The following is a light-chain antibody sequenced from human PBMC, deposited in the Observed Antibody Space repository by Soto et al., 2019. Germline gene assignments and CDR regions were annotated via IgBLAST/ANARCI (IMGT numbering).Light chain of an antibody. J-gene: IGLJ3*02. CDR1: SSDVGGYNY. CDR2: EVT. CDR3: SSYAASNNFYFV. Sequence: SVLTQPPSASGSPGQSVTISCPGTSSDVGGYNYVSWYQQYPGRAPKLMIYEVTKRPSGVPDRFSGSKSGNTASLTVSGLQAEDEADYYCSSYAASNNFYFVFGGGTKLTVL. V-gene: IGLV2-8*01.